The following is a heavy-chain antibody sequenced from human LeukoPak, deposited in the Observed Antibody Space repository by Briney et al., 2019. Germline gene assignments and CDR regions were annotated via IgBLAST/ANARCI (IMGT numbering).Heavy chain of an antibody. V-gene: IGHV3-48*01. CDR1: GLSFSSYN. CDR3: AAASAFSSSWRS. Sequence: GGSLRLSCAASGLSFSSYNMNWVRQAPGKGPEWVAYITASDTTKYYADSVKGRFTISRDNAKESLFLQMNSLSPEDTAVYYCAAASAFSSSWRSWGQGTVVTVSS. CDR2: ITASDTTK. J-gene: IGHJ5*02. D-gene: IGHD6-13*01.